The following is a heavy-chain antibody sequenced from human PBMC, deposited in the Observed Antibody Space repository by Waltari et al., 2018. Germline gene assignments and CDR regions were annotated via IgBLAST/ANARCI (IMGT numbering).Heavy chain of an antibody. V-gene: IGHV3-23*01. D-gene: IGHD3-16*01. J-gene: IGHJ4*02. Sequence: EVQLLESGGGLVQPGGSLRLSCEASGFTFSSYAMTWVRQAPGKGLEWVSAISGSGGSTYYADSVKGRFTISRDNSKNTLYLQMNSLRAEDTAVYYCAKDYRFYDYVWGSYHPGLFDYWGQGTLVTVSS. CDR1: GFTFSSYA. CDR2: ISGSGGST. CDR3: AKDYRFYDYVWGSYHPGLFDY.